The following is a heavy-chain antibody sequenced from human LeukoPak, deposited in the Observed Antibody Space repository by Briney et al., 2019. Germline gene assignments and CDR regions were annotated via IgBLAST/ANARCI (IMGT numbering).Heavy chain of an antibody. CDR1: GFTFSSYS. J-gene: IGHJ6*03. CDR2: ISGSGGST. D-gene: IGHD3-9*01. Sequence: GGSLRLSCAASGFTFSSYSMNWVRQAPGKGLEWVSAISGSGGSTYYADSVKGRFTISRDNSKNTLYLQMNSLRAEDTAIYYCAKCILTGYYKGYMDVWGKGTTVTISS. CDR3: AKCILTGYYKGYMDV. V-gene: IGHV3-23*01.